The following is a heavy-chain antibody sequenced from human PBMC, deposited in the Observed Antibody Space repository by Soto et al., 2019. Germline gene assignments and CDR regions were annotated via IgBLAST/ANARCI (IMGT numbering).Heavy chain of an antibody. CDR2: IIPIFGTA. V-gene: IGHV1-69*13. J-gene: IGHJ4*02. CDR3: AREGHSSSSWYYFDY. Sequence: SVKGSCKASGGTLSSYAISLVRQAPGQGVEWIGGIIPIFGTANYAQKFQVRVTITADESTSTAYMELSSLRSEDTAVYYCAREGHSSSSWYYFDYWGQGTLVTVSS. CDR1: GGTLSSYA. D-gene: IGHD6-13*01.